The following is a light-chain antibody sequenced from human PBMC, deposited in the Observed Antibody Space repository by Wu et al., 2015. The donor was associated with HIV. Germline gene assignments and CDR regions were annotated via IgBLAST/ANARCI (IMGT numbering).Light chain of an antibody. V-gene: IGKV3D-20*02. J-gene: IGKJ1*01. CDR1: QSVSSGY. CDR3: QQRSNWPPWT. CDR2: GAS. Sequence: EIVLTQSPGTLSLSPGERATLSCRSSQSVSSGYLAWYQQKPGQAPRLLIYGASSRATGIPDRFSGSGSGTDFTLTISSLEPEDFAVYYCQQRSNWPPWTFGQGTKVEIK.